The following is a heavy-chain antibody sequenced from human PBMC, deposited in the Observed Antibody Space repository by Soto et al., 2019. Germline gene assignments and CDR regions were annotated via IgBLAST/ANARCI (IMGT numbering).Heavy chain of an antibody. D-gene: IGHD2-2*01. CDR1: GYTFTSYG. V-gene: IGHV1-18*01. J-gene: IGHJ4*02. Sequence: QVQLVQSGAEVKKPGASVKVSCKASGYTFTSYGITWVRQAPGQGLEWMGWISAYNGNTNYAQKLQGRVTMTTDTSTSTAYMELRSLRSYDTAVYYCAGDLRRQDLGYCSSTSCSSLGYWGQGTLVTVSS. CDR3: AGDLRRQDLGYCSSTSCSSLGY. CDR2: ISAYNGNT.